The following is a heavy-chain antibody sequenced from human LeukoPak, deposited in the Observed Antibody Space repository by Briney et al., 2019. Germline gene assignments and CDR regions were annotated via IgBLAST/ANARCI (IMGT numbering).Heavy chain of an antibody. J-gene: IGHJ4*02. Sequence: GGSLRLSCAASGFTFNNPWMRWVRQAPGKGLEWVSTITGSGGSTYYADSVKGRFTISRDKPNNTLYLQMNSLRAEDTAVYYCTKDGWAGYFDYWGQGTLVTVSS. CDR3: TKDGWAGYFDY. CDR2: ITGSGGST. D-gene: IGHD6-19*01. V-gene: IGHV3-23*01. CDR1: GFTFNNPW.